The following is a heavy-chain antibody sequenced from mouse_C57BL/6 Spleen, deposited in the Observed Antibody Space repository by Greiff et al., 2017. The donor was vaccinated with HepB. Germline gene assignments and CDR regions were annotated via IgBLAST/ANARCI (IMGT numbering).Heavy chain of an antibody. CDR3: ARSPDTAQAPFAY. Sequence: VQLQQSGPELVKPGASVKISCKASGYTFTDYYINWVKQRPGQGLEWIGWIFPGSGSTYYNEKFKGKATLTVDKSSSTAYMLLSSLTSEDSAVYFCARSPDTAQAPFAYWGQGTLVTVSA. V-gene: IGHV1-75*01. J-gene: IGHJ3*01. CDR1: GYTFTDYY. D-gene: IGHD3-2*02. CDR2: IFPGSGST.